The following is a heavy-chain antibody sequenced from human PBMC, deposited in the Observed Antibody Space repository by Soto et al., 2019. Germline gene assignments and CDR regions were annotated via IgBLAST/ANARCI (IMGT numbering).Heavy chain of an antibody. CDR3: ASQQYYYDSSGYYGDAFDI. Sequence: SETLSLTCTVSGGSISSGDDYWSWIRQPPGKGLEWIGYIYYSGSTYYNPSLKSRVTISVDTSKNQFSLKLSSVTAADTAVYYCASQQYYYDSSGYYGDAFDIWGQGTMVTVSS. V-gene: IGHV4-30-4*01. CDR2: IYYSGST. D-gene: IGHD3-22*01. J-gene: IGHJ3*02. CDR1: GGSISSGDDY.